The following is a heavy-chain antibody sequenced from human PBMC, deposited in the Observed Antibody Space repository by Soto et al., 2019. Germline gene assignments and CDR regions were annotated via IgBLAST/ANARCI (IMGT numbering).Heavy chain of an antibody. D-gene: IGHD3-3*01. Sequence: GASVKVSCKASGYTFTSYYMHWVRQAPGQGLEWMGIINPSGGSTSYAQKFQGRVTMTRDTSTSTVYMELSSLRSEDTAVNYCARDVRFLEWLLTSYGMDVWGQGTTVTVSS. CDR2: INPSGGST. CDR3: ARDVRFLEWLLTSYGMDV. V-gene: IGHV1-46*01. J-gene: IGHJ6*02. CDR1: GYTFTSYY.